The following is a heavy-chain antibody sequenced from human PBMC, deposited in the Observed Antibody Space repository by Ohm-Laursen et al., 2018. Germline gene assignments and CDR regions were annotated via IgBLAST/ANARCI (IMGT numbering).Heavy chain of an antibody. V-gene: IGHV3-33*01. D-gene: IGHD1-26*01. CDR1: GFTFSSYG. Sequence: SLRLSCSASGFTFSSYGMHWVRQAPGKGLEWVAVIWYDGSNKYYADSMKGRFTISRDNSKNTLYLQMNSLRAEDTAVYYCARGGMWELVDAFDIWGQGTMVTVSS. CDR2: IWYDGSNK. CDR3: ARGGMWELVDAFDI. J-gene: IGHJ3*02.